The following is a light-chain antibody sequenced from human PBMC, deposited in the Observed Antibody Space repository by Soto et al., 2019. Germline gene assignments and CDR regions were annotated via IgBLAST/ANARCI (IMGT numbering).Light chain of an antibody. Sequence: QSALTQPPSASGSPGQSVTISCTGTSSDVGAYNYVSWYQQHPGKAPKLIIYEVTKRPSGVPDRFSGSKSGNTASLTVSGLQVEDEADYYCSSFGGGSVFGTGTKVTVL. J-gene: IGLJ1*01. CDR2: EVT. CDR3: SSFGGGSV. V-gene: IGLV2-8*01. CDR1: SSDVGAYNY.